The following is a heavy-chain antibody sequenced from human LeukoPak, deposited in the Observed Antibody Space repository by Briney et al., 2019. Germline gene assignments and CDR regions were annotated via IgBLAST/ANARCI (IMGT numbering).Heavy chain of an antibody. V-gene: IGHV4-59*01. D-gene: IGHD3-10*01. CDR2: IYYTGNT. CDR1: GRSITSYY. Sequence: SETLSLTCTVSGRSITSYYWGWIRQPPGKGLEWIGYIYYTGNTNYNPSVKSRVTMSVDTSKNQISLRLTSVTAADTAVYYCAGERQFFGESHWGKGTLVTVSS. J-gene: IGHJ4*02. CDR3: AGERQFFGESH.